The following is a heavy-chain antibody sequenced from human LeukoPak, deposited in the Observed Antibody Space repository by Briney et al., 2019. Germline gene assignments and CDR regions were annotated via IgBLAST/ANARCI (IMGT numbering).Heavy chain of an antibody. CDR3: ARARKDYDILTGYTNGNYIGY. J-gene: IGHJ4*02. Sequence: SETLSLTCAVYGGSFSGYYWSWIRQPPGKGLEWIGYIYYSGSTNYNPSLKSRVTISVDTSKNQFSLKLSSVTAADTAVYYCARARKDYDILTGYTNGNYIGYWGQGTLVTVSS. D-gene: IGHD3-9*01. V-gene: IGHV4-59*01. CDR2: IYYSGST. CDR1: GGSFSGYY.